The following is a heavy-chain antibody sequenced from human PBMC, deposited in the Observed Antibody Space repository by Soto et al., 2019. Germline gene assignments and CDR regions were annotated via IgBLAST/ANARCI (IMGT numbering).Heavy chain of an antibody. D-gene: IGHD3-22*01. V-gene: IGHV4-30-4*01. CDR3: ARDINYYDSRKNYGMDV. CDR2: IYYSGST. J-gene: IGHJ6*02. Sequence: KASETLSLTCTVSGGSISSGDYYWSWIRQPPGKGLEWIGYIYYSGSTYYNPSLKSRVTISVDKSKNQFSLKLSSVTAADTAVYYCARDINYYDSRKNYGMDVWGQGTKVTVSS. CDR1: GGSISSGDYY.